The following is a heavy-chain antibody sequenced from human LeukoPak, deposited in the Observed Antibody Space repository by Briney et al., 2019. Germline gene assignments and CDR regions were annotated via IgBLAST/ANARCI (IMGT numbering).Heavy chain of an antibody. D-gene: IGHD6-25*01. V-gene: IGHV3-48*03. J-gene: IGHJ4*01. CDR2: VSSSGSSI. CDR1: GFSFRSYE. Sequence: PGGSLRLSRTASGFSFRSYEMNWVRQAPGKGLEWISYVSSSGSSIYYADSVKGRFTISRDNAKNSLYLQMNSLRAEDTAVYYCARWSAFDYWGQGTLVTVSS. CDR3: ARWSAFDY.